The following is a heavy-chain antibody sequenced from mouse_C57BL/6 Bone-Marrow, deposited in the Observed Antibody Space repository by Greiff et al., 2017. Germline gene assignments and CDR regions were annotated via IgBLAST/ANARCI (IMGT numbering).Heavy chain of an antibody. D-gene: IGHD2-3*01. CDR3: ARSGWLLRYAMDY. CDR2: IYPRSGNT. CDR1: GYTFTSYG. J-gene: IGHJ4*01. V-gene: IGHV1-81*01. Sequence: QVQLKESGAELARPGASVKLSCKASGYTFTSYGISWVKQRPGQGLEWIGEIYPRSGNTYYNEKFKGKATLTADKSSSTAYMELRSLTSEDSAVYFCARSGWLLRYAMDYWGQGTSVTVSS.